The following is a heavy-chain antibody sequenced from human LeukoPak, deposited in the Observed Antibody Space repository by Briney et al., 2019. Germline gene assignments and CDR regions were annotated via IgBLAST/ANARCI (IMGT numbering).Heavy chain of an antibody. V-gene: IGHV3-23*01. J-gene: IGHJ4*02. CDR1: GFTFSSNS. Sequence: GGSLRLSCAASGFTFSSNSMTWVRQTPGKGLEWVSGISGSGDSTFYADSMKGRFTISRDNSRNTLYLQMSSLRPEDTAVYYCTKWSGFGDDWGQGTLVTVSS. CDR3: TKWSGFGDD. CDR2: ISGSGDST. D-gene: IGHD3-10*01.